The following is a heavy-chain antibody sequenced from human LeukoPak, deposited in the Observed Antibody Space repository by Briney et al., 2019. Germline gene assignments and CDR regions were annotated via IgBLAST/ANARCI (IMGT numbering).Heavy chain of an antibody. J-gene: IGHJ6*02. CDR3: ARLTAIRRGAGNRYYYGMDV. D-gene: IGHD1-14*01. Sequence: GGSLRLSCAASGLIFSSHAMSWVRQTPEKGLEWVSAISSRGDSTYYADSVKGRFIISRDNARNSLYLQMNSLRVEDTAVYYCARLTAIRRGAGNRYYYGMDVWGQGTTVTVSS. CDR1: GLIFSSHA. CDR2: ISSRGDST. V-gene: IGHV3-23*01.